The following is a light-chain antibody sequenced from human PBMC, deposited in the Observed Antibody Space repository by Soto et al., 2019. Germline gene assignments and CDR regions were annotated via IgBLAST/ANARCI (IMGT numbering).Light chain of an antibody. CDR1: QSLLHTNAHNY. Sequence: DVVMTQSPVSLAVTPGEPASISCRSSQSLLHTNAHNYLDWYLQKAGQSPQLLMYLASNRSSGVPDRFTGSGSGIEFTLKISKVEPEDVGVYYCMQALYTPVTFGGGTRVEIK. J-gene: IGKJ4*01. CDR2: LAS. V-gene: IGKV2-28*01. CDR3: MQALYTPVT.